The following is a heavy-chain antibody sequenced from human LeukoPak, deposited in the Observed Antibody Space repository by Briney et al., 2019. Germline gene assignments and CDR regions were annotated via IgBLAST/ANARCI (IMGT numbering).Heavy chain of an antibody. CDR1: GGSFSGYY. J-gene: IGHJ5*02. Sequence: SETLSLTCAVYGGSFSGYYWSWIRQPPGKGLEWIGEINQSGSTNYNPSLKSRVTISVDTSKNQFSLKLSSVTAADTAVYYCARGRRITMVRGVRPNWFDPWGQGTLVTVSS. CDR3: ARGRRITMVRGVRPNWFDP. D-gene: IGHD3-10*01. V-gene: IGHV4-34*01. CDR2: INQSGST.